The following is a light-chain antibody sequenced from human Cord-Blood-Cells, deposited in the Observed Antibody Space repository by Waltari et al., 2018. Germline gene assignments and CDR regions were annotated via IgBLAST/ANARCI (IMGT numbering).Light chain of an antibody. V-gene: IGLV3-27*01. CDR2: KGS. Sequence: SYELTQPSSVSVSPGQTARITCSGDVLAKKYARWFQQKPGQAPVLVIYKGSERPSGIHERFSGSSSGTTVTLTISGAQVEDEADYYCYSAADNSWVFGGGTKLTVL. CDR1: VLAKKY. J-gene: IGLJ3*02. CDR3: YSAADNSWV.